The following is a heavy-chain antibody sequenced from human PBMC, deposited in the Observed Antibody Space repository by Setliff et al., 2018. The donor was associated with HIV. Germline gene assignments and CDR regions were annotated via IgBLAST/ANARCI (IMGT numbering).Heavy chain of an antibody. CDR1: GFGFMFSSYC. D-gene: IGHD3-16*01. V-gene: IGHV3-21*01. CDR3: ARSGGIGNYHWDV. Sequence: GGSLRLSCVASGFGFMFSSYCMDWFRQAPGKGLEWVSSISYGSTYIYQSDSVRGRFTISRDDAKKSLYLQMNSLGAEDTAVYYCARSGGIGNYHWDVWGKGTTVTVSS. CDR2: ISYGSTYI. J-gene: IGHJ6*03.